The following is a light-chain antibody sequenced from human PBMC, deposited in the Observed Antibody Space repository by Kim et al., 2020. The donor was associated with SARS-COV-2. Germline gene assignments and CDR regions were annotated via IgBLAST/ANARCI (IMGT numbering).Light chain of an antibody. J-gene: IGLJ3*02. CDR2: SND. V-gene: IGLV1-47*02. CDR1: ESNVGSDY. Sequence: GQSVTLSCSGRESNVGSDYVSWYQQLPGTAPNLVIYSNDQRPSGVPDRFSGFKSGTSASLAISGLRSEDEAHYYCALWDDALNGRVFGGGTQLTVL. CDR3: ALWDDALNGRV.